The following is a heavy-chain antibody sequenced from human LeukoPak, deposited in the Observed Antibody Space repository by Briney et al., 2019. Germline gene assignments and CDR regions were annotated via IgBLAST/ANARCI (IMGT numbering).Heavy chain of an antibody. CDR2: INHSGST. J-gene: IGHJ4*02. CDR1: GGSFSGFY. Sequence: SETLSLTCAVYGGSFSGFYWSWIRQPPGKGLEWIGEINHSGSTNYNPSLKSRVTISVDTSKNQFSLKLSSVTAADTAVYYCARRYSSSWYFDYWGQGTLVTVSS. V-gene: IGHV4-34*01. CDR3: ARRYSSSWYFDY. D-gene: IGHD6-13*01.